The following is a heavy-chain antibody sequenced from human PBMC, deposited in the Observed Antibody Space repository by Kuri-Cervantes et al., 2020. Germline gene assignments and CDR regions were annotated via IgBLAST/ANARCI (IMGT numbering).Heavy chain of an antibody. CDR2: ISGSGGST. V-gene: IGHV3-23*01. J-gene: IGHJ4*02. CDR3: AKELYSYGLAY. D-gene: IGHD5-18*01. Sequence: LSLTCAASGFTFSSYAMSWVRQAPGKGLEWVSAISGSGGSTYYADSVKGRFTISRDNSKNSLYLQMNSLRTEDTALYYCAKELYSYGLAYWGQGTLVTVSS. CDR1: GFTFSSYA.